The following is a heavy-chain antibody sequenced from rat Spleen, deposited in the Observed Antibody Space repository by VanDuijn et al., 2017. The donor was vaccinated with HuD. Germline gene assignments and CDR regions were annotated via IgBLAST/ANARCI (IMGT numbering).Heavy chain of an antibody. CDR1: GFTFSNAA. V-gene: IGHV5-29*01. J-gene: IGHJ1*01. D-gene: IGHD1-12*01. Sequence: EVQLVESDGGLVQPGRSLKLSCAASGFTFSNAAVYWVRQAPTKGLEWVATISYGDSSGHSSTYYRDAVKGRFTISRDNAKSTLSLQMDSLRSEDTATYYCATDRTEIVMPTYWYFDFWGPGTMVTVSS. CDR2: ISYGDSSGHSST. CDR3: ATDRTEIVMPTYWYFDF.